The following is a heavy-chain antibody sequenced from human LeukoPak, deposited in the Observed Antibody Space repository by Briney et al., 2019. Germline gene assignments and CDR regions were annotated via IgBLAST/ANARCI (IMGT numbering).Heavy chain of an antibody. V-gene: IGHV3-7*01. D-gene: IGHD1-26*01. CDR2: IKQDGSEK. J-gene: IGHJ4*02. CDR1: GFTLSSYW. CDR3: ARVRWELPFDY. Sequence: GGSLRLSCAASGFTLSSYWMSWVRQAPGKGLEWVANIKQDGSEKYYVDSVKGRFTISRDNAKNSLYLQMNSLRAEDTAVYYCARVRWELPFDYWGQGTLVTVSS.